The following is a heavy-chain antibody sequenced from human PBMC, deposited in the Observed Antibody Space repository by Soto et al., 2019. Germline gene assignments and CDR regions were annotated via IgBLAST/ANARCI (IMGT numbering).Heavy chain of an antibody. J-gene: IGHJ4*02. D-gene: IGHD2-2*01. CDR1: GGSISDSIYY. CDR3: ARWDSGVNCISATCYGTFEY. V-gene: IGHV4-39*01. Sequence: SETLSLTCTVSGGSISDSIYYWAWLRQPPGKGLEWIASIHDSAKTYYTASLKGRGTIALYTAKNQFSLKVNSMTAADTAVYYCARWDSGVNCISATCYGTFEYWGQGTLVTVS. CDR2: IHDSAKT.